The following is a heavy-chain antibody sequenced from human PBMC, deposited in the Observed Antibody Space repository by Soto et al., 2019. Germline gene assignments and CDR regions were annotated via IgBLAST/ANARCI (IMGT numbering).Heavy chain of an antibody. CDR2: INHSGST. CDR1: GGSFSGYY. D-gene: IGHD6-13*01. Sequence: QVQLQQWGAGLLKPSETLSLTCAVYGGSFSGYYWSWIRQPPGKGLEWIGEINHSGSTNYNPSLKSRVPISVDTSKNQFSLKLSSVTAADTAVYYCASRYSSSWYRTYYFDYWGQGTLVTVSS. J-gene: IGHJ4*02. CDR3: ASRYSSSWYRTYYFDY. V-gene: IGHV4-34*01.